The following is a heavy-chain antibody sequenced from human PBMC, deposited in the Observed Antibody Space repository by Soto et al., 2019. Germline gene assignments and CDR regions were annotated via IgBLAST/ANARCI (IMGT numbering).Heavy chain of an antibody. CDR2: ITPYNGNA. V-gene: IGHV1-18*04. D-gene: IGHD1-26*01. Sequence: ASVKVSCKASGYTFSNFGIDWVRQAPGQGLEWMGWITPYNGNANYAQKHQDRLTITTDTSTNTAYLELRSLRSDDTAVYFCARARMYSGAYHDYWGQGTLVTVSS. J-gene: IGHJ4*02. CDR1: GYTFSNFG. CDR3: ARARMYSGAYHDY.